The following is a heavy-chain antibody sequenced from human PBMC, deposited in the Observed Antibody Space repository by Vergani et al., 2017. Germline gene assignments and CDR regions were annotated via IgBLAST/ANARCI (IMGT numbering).Heavy chain of an antibody. CDR1: GGSVSSGSYY. CDR2: IYYSGST. Sequence: QVQLQESGPGLVKHSETLSLTCTVSGGSVSSGSYYWSWIRQPAGKGLEWIGYIYYSGSTNYNPSLKSRVTISVDTSKNQFSLKLSSVTAADTAVYYCARERRVYYDFWSGYFGHYMDVWGKGP. J-gene: IGHJ6*03. CDR3: ARERRVYYDFWSGYFGHYMDV. D-gene: IGHD3-3*01. V-gene: IGHV4-61*10.